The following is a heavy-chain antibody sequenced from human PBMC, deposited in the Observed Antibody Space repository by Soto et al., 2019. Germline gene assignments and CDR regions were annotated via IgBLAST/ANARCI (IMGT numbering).Heavy chain of an antibody. Sequence: ASVKVSCKASGVTFSSTGISWVRPAPLQGHEWMGGLTPIFVTAKYAQKFQGRVTITADESTNKAYLEVSGLRSEDTAVYYCARPNFYYEIRGYHAPNGTCFGPGGQGLLVTV. CDR2: LTPIFVTA. J-gene: IGHJ5*02. CDR3: ARPNFYYEIRGYHAPNGTCFGP. D-gene: IGHD3-22*01. V-gene: IGHV1-69*13. CDR1: GVTFSSTG.